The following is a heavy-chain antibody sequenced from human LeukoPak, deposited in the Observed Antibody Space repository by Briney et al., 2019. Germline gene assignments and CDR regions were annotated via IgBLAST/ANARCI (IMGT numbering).Heavy chain of an antibody. V-gene: IGHV4-59*01. CDR2: IYYSGST. CDR1: GGSISSYY. J-gene: IGHJ4*02. CDR3: ARGDYGDHEFDY. D-gene: IGHD4-17*01. Sequence: SETLSLTCTVSGGSISSYYWSWIRQPPGKGLEWIGYIYYSGSTNYNPSLKSRVTISVDTSKNQFSLKLSSVTAADTAVYYCARGDYGDHEFDYWGQGTLVTVSS.